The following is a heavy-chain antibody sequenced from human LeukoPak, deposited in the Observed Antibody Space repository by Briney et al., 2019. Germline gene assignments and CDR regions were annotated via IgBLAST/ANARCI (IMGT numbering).Heavy chain of an antibody. Sequence: GGPLRLSCAASGFTFSGHWMIWVRRAPGKGLEWVANINQGGSDKYYVDSVKGGFTISRDNANNLLYLQMNSLRGEDTAVYYCTRDRSRAEDDWGQGTLVTVSS. CDR1: GFTFSGHW. CDR2: INQGGSDK. CDR3: TRDRSRAEDD. D-gene: IGHD1-14*01. V-gene: IGHV3-7*01. J-gene: IGHJ4*02.